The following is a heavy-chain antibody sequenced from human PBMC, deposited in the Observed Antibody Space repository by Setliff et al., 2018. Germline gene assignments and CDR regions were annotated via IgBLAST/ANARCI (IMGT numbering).Heavy chain of an antibody. CDR2: TKNKANAGYM. J-gene: IGHJ4*02. V-gene: IGHV3-72*01. CDR3: VRAAVIRGSKPLDS. Sequence: AGGSLRLSCAASGFTFSSYAMNWVRQAPGKGLEWVGRTKNKANAGYMEYAASVKDRFIISRDDSKNSLYLQMYSLKSDDTAVYHCVRAAVIRGSKPLDSWGQGTLVTVSS. D-gene: IGHD3-10*01. CDR1: GFTFSSYA.